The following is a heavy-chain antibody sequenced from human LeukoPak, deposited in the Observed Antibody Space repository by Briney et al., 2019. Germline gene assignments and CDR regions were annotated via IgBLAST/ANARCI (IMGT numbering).Heavy chain of an antibody. Sequence: ASVKVSCKASGYTFTGYYMHWVRQAPGQGLEWMGWINPNSGGTNYAQKFQGRVTMTRDTSISTAYMELSRLRSDDTAVYYCARGDCSSTSCLYAFDIWGQGTMVTVSS. J-gene: IGHJ3*02. CDR1: GYTFTGYY. CDR3: ARGDCSSTSCLYAFDI. V-gene: IGHV1-2*02. CDR2: INPNSGGT. D-gene: IGHD2-2*01.